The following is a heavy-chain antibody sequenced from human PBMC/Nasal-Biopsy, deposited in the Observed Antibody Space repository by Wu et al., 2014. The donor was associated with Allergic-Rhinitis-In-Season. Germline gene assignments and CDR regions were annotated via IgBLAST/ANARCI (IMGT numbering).Heavy chain of an antibody. CDR2: IHYSGST. D-gene: IGHD2-2*01. J-gene: IGHJ6*03. CDR3: ARQNPFCSSTNCYHYYYMDV. CDR1: GGSISGYY. V-gene: IGHV4-59*01. Sequence: TLSLTCTLSGGSISGYYWNWIRQPPGKALEWIAYIHYSGSTNFNPSLKSRVTISVDTSKNQFSLRLNSVTAADTAVYYCARQNPFCSSTNCYHYYYMDVWGKGTTVTVSS.